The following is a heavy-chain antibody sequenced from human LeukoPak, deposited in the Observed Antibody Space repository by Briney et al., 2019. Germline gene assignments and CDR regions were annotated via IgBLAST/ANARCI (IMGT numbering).Heavy chain of an antibody. CDR3: ARDREDGDSINDD. CDR1: GFTFSSYS. V-gene: IGHV3-21*01. J-gene: IGHJ4*02. Sequence: GGSLRLSCAASGFTFSSYSMNWVREAPGKGLEWVSSISSSSSYIYYADSVKGRFTTSRDNAKNSLYLQMNSLRAEDTAVYYCARDREDGDSINDDWGQGTLVTVSS. D-gene: IGHD4-17*01. CDR2: ISSSSSYI.